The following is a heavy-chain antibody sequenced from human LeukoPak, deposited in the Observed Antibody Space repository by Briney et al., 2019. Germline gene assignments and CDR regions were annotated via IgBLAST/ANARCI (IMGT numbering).Heavy chain of an antibody. V-gene: IGHV4-39*01. CDR2: IYYSGST. Sequence: NPSETLSLTCTVSGGSISSSSYYWGWLRQPPGQGLEWIGSIYYSGSTYYNPSLKSRVTISVDTSKNQFSLKLSSVTAADTAVYYCARRRYYYDSSGPTRAYSDYWGQGTLVTVSS. CDR3: ARRRYYYDSSGPTRAYSDY. CDR1: GGSISSSSYY. J-gene: IGHJ4*02. D-gene: IGHD3-22*01.